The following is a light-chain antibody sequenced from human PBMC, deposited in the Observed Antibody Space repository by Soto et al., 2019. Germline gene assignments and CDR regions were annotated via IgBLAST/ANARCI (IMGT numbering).Light chain of an antibody. J-gene: IGLJ2*01. V-gene: IGLV8-61*01. CDR2: STN. Sequence: QTVVTQEPSFSVSPGGTVTLTCGLSSGSVSNFHYPSWYQQTPGQAPRTLISSTNTRSSGVPDRFSGSILGNKAALTITGAQADDESDYYCVLQMGSGMSVFGGGTKLTVL. CDR3: VLQMGSGMSV. CDR1: SGSVSNFHY.